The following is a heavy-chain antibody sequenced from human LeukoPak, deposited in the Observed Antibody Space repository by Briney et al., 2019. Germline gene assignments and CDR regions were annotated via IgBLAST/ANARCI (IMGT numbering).Heavy chain of an antibody. D-gene: IGHD6-13*01. Sequence: GESLRLSCAASGFNFSSYSINWLRQAPGKGLEWVSSISSSSNYIYYAALVKGRFSISRDNAKNSLYLQMNSLRAEDTAVYYCARGYSCNWYGPNDWGQGTLVTVSS. J-gene: IGHJ4*02. V-gene: IGHV3-21*01. CDR3: ARGYSCNWYGPND. CDR2: ISSSSNYI. CDR1: GFNFSSYS.